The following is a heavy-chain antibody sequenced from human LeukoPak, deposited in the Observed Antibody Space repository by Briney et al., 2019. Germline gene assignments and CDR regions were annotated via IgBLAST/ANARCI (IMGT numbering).Heavy chain of an antibody. Sequence: GGSLRLSCAASGFTFSNYWMHWVRQAPGKGLVWVSRINGDGSSTTYGDSVKGRFTISRDNAKNTLYLQMNTLRAEDTAVYYCAREGNTYDSNSFDYWGQGTLVTVSS. J-gene: IGHJ4*02. CDR3: AREGNTYDSNSFDY. CDR2: INGDGSST. D-gene: IGHD3-22*01. V-gene: IGHV3-74*01. CDR1: GFTFSNYW.